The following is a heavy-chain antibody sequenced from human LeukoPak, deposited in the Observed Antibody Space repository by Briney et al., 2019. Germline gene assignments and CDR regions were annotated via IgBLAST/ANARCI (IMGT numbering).Heavy chain of an antibody. CDR3: ATDLRQQLVPRTHYYYYGMDV. CDR2: FDPEDGET. D-gene: IGHD6-13*01. J-gene: IGHJ6*02. CDR1: GYTLTELS. V-gene: IGHV1-24*01. Sequence: ASVKVSCKVSGYTLTELSMHWARQAPGKGLEWMGGFDPEDGETIYAQKFQGRVTMTEDTSTDTAYMELSSLRSEDTAVYYCATDLRQQLVPRTHYYYYGMDVWGQGTTVTVSS.